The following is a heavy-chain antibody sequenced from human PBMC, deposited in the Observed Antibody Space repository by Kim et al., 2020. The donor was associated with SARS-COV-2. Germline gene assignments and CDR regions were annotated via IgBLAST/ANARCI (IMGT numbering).Heavy chain of an antibody. J-gene: IGHJ5*02. Sequence: SETLSLTCTVSGGSISSGDYYWSWIRQPPGKGLEWIGYIYYSGSTYYNPSLKSRVTISVDTSKNQFSLKLSSVTAADTAVYYCARVLFTIFGGNWFDPWGQGTLVTVSS. V-gene: IGHV4-30-4*01. CDR2: IYYSGST. CDR1: GGSISSGDYY. CDR3: ARVLFTIFGGNWFDP. D-gene: IGHD3-3*01.